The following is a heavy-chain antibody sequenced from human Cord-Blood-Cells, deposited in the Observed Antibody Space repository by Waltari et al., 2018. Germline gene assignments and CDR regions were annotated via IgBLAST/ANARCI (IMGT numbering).Heavy chain of an antibody. CDR3: ARGQEEGYSYGSDAFDI. CDR2: MNPNSGNT. CDR1: GYTFTSYD. Sequence: QVQLVQSGAEVKKPGASVKVSCKASGYTFTSYDINWVRQATGQGLEWMGWMNPNSGNTGYAQKFQDRVTITRNTSISTAYMELSSLRSEDTAVYYCARGQEEGYSYGSDAFDIWGQGTMVTVSS. V-gene: IGHV1-8*03. D-gene: IGHD5-18*01. J-gene: IGHJ3*02.